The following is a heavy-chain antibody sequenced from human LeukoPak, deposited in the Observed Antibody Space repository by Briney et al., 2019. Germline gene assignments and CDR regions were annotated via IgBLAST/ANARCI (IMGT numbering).Heavy chain of an antibody. Sequence: SETLSLTCTVAGGSISSYYWNLIRQPQGKGLEWIGYIYYSGSTNYNPSLKSRVTISVDTSKNQFSLKLSSVTAADTAVYYCARQDVVVITAATYYYGMDVWGQGTTVTVSS. V-gene: IGHV4-59*08. CDR1: GGSISSYY. CDR3: ARQDVVVITAATYYYGMDV. J-gene: IGHJ6*02. CDR2: IYYSGST. D-gene: IGHD2-2*01.